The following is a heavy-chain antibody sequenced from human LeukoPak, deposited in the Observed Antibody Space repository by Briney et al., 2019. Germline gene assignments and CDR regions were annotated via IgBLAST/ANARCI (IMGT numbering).Heavy chain of an antibody. Sequence: ASVKVSCKASGYTFTSYSIHWVRQAPGQGLDWMGIINTSGGSTTYAQKFQGRVTMTRDTSTSTVYMELSSLRSEDTAVYYCARDRGPFSANYYFDFWGQGTLVTVSS. J-gene: IGHJ4*02. D-gene: IGHD3-10*01. CDR3: ARDRGPFSANYYFDF. CDR1: GYTFTSYS. V-gene: IGHV1-46*01. CDR2: INTSGGST.